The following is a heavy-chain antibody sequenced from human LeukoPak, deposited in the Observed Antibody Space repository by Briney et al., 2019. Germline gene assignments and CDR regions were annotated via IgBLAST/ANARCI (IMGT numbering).Heavy chain of an antibody. V-gene: IGHV3-23*01. CDR2: ISGSGGST. Sequence: GGSLRLSCAAPGFTFSSYAMSWVRQAPGKGLEWVSAISGSGGSTYYADSVKGRFTISRDNSKNTLYLQMNSLRAEDTAVYYCAKESAYYDFWSGPNGYYMDVWGKGTTVTVSS. J-gene: IGHJ6*03. D-gene: IGHD3-3*01. CDR1: GFTFSSYA. CDR3: AKESAYYDFWSGPNGYYMDV.